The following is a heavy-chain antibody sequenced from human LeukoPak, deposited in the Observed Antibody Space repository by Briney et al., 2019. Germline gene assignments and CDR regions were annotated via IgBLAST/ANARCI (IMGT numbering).Heavy chain of an antibody. CDR2: IYPGDSDT. Sequence: GESLKISCQGSGYSFTSYWIGWVRQLPGKGLEWMGIIYPGDSDTRYSPSFQGQVTISADKSISTAYLQWSSLKASDTAMYYCARVYDYVWGSYRSSLDYWGQGTLVTVSS. CDR3: ARVYDYVWGSYRSSLDY. CDR1: GYSFTSYW. V-gene: IGHV5-51*01. D-gene: IGHD3-16*02. J-gene: IGHJ4*02.